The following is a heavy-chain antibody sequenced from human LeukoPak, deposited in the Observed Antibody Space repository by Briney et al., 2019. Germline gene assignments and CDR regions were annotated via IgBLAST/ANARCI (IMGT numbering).Heavy chain of an antibody. CDR3: ARYGGSYAY. V-gene: IGHV4-4*07. J-gene: IGHJ4*02. Sequence: SETLSLTRTVSGGSISTYYWSWIRQPAGKGLEWIGRIYFSGSTNYNPSLEGRVTTSIDTSKNQFSLKLSSVTAADTAVYYCARYGGSYAYWGQGALVTVSS. D-gene: IGHD1-26*01. CDR2: IYFSGST. CDR1: GGSISTYY.